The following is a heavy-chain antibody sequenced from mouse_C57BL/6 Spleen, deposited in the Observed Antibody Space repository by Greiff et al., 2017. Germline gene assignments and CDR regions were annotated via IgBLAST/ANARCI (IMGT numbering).Heavy chain of an antibody. V-gene: IGHV1-64*01. CDR3: PRVPRYFDS. CDR2: IHPNSGST. D-gene: IGHD5-1*01. Sequence: VQLQQPGAELVKPGASVKLSCKASGYTFTSYWMHWVKQRPGQVLEWIGMIHPNSGSTNYNEKFKSKDTLTVDKSSSPSYMQLTSLTSEYSAVYYCPRVPRYFDSWRQGTTLTVSS. J-gene: IGHJ2*01. CDR1: GYTFTSYW.